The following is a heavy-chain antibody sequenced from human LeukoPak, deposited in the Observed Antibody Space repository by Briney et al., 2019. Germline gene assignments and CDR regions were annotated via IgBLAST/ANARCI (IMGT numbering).Heavy chain of an antibody. CDR1: GFTFSSYA. Sequence: GGSLRLSCAASGFTFSSYAMHWVRQAPGKGLEWVAVISYDGSNKYYADSVKGRFTISRDNSKNTLYLQMNSLRAEDTAVYYCARIEWQDSSGYSRTPFDYWGQGTLVTVSS. CDR3: ARIEWQDSSGYSRTPFDY. V-gene: IGHV3-30-3*01. J-gene: IGHJ4*02. D-gene: IGHD3-22*01. CDR2: ISYDGSNK.